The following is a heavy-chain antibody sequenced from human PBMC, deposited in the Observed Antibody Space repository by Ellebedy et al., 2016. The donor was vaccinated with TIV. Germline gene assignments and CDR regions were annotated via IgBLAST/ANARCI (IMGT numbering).Heavy chain of an antibody. J-gene: IGHJ4*02. D-gene: IGHD6-19*01. CDR2: ISSSSSI. V-gene: IGHV3-21*01. CDR1: GFTFSSYS. Sequence: GGSLRLSXAASGFTFSSYSMNWVRQPPGKGLEWVSSISSSSSIYYADSVKGRFTISRDNAKNSLYLQMNSLRAEDTAVYYCARQGIAVTATGDYWGQGTLVTVSS. CDR3: ARQGIAVTATGDY.